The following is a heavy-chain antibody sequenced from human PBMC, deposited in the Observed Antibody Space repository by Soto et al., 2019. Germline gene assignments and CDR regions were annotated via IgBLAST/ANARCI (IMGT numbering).Heavy chain of an antibody. D-gene: IGHD6-13*01. CDR1: GYICTNYY. CDR2: INPLPTSGST. J-gene: IGHJ4*02. CDR3: ARDLAAAAY. V-gene: IGHV1-46*01. Sequence: ASVKVSCKASGYICTNYYIHWVRQAPGQGLEWMAIINPLPTSGSTNYAQKFQGRVTVTRATSTSTVYLELSSLRSDDTAVYYCARDLAAAAYWGQGTLVTVSS.